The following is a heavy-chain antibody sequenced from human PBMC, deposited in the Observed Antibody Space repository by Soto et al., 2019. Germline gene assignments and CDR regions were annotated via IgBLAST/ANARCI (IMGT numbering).Heavy chain of an antibody. CDR3: PRSGDGNWFDP. V-gene: IGHV1-18*01. Sequence: QVQLVQSGAEVKKPGASVKVSCKASGYTFISFGITWVRQAPGQGLEWMGWISGNNGDTKYAQKLQGRVTMTTDTSTSTGYMELRSLRSDDTAVYYFPRSGDGNWFDPWCHGTLVTVSS. CDR2: ISGNNGDT. J-gene: IGHJ5*02. D-gene: IGHD3-10*01. CDR1: GYTFISFG.